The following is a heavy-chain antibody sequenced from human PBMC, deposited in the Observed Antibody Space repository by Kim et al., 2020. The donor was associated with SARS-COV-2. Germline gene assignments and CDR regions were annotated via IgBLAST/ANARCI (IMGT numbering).Heavy chain of an antibody. J-gene: IGHJ4*02. CDR1: GGSISSSSYY. CDR2: IYYSGST. Sequence: SETLSLTCTVSGGSISSSSYYWGWIRQPPGKGLEWIGSIYYSGSTYYNPSLKRRVTISVDTSKNQFSLKLSSVTAADTAVYYCARLQRGYSGYEIDYWGQGTLVTVSS. D-gene: IGHD5-12*01. V-gene: IGHV4-39*01. CDR3: ARLQRGYSGYEIDY.